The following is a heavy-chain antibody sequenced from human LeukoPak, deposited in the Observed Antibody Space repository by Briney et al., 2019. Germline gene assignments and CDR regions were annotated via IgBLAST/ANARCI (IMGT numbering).Heavy chain of an antibody. V-gene: IGHV1-46*01. Sequence: ASVKVSCKASGYTFTSYYMHWVRQAPGQGLEWMGIINPSGGSTSYAQKFQGRVTMTRDMSTSAVYMELSSLRSEDTAVYYCARDDCSSTSCYENWFDPWGQGTLVTVSS. CDR3: ARDDCSSTSCYENWFDP. D-gene: IGHD2-2*01. J-gene: IGHJ5*02. CDR2: INPSGGST. CDR1: GYTFTSYY.